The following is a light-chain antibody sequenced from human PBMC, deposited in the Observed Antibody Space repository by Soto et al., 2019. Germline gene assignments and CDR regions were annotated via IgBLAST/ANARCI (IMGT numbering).Light chain of an antibody. Sequence: AIQLTQSPSSLSASAGDRVTITCRASQGISSALAWYQQKPGKAPKLLIYDASNLESGVPSRFSGSGSGTDFTLTISSLQPEDFATYYCQQFNSYPLTCGGGTKVEIK. J-gene: IGKJ4*01. CDR2: DAS. V-gene: IGKV1-13*02. CDR3: QQFNSYPLT. CDR1: QGISSA.